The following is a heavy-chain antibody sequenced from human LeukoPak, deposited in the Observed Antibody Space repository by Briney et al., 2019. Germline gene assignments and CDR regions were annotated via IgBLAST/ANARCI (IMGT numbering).Heavy chain of an antibody. CDR3: ARDRGDSHYMDV. J-gene: IGHJ6*03. CDR1: GFTFSSYE. Sequence: GGSLRLSCAASGFTFSSYEMNWVRQAPGKGLEWVSYISSSGSTIYYADSVKGRFTISRDNAKNSLYLQMNSLRAEDTAVYYCARDRGDSHYMDVWGKGTTVTISS. D-gene: IGHD2-21*01. V-gene: IGHV3-48*03. CDR2: ISSSGSTI.